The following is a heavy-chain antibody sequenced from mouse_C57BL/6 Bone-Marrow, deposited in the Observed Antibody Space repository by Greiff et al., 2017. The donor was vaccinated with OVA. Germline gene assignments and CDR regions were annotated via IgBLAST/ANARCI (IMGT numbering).Heavy chain of an antibody. J-gene: IGHJ4*01. CDR1: GFNIKDDY. V-gene: IGHV14-4*01. Sequence: EVQLQQSGAELVRPGASVKLSCTASGFNIKDDYMHWVKQRPEQGLEWIGWIDPENGDTEYASKFQGKATITADTSSNTAYLQLSSLTSEDTAVYYCKFYDYDEGAYAMDYWGQGTSVTVSS. D-gene: IGHD2-4*01. CDR3: KFYDYDEGAYAMDY. CDR2: IDPENGDT.